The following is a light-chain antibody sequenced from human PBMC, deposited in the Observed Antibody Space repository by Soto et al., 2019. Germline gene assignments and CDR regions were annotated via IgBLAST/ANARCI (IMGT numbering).Light chain of an antibody. Sequence: QSVLTQPPSASGTPGQRVTISCSGSSSNIGSNSVNWYQQLPGTAPKLLVYSTSQRPSGVPDRFSGSKSGTSASLAISALQSGDEADYFCAAWDDSLNGLYVFGTGTKVTVL. J-gene: IGLJ1*01. CDR1: SSNIGSNS. CDR2: STS. CDR3: AAWDDSLNGLYV. V-gene: IGLV1-44*01.